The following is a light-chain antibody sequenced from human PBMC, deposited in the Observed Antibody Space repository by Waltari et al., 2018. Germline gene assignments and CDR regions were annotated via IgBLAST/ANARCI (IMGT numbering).Light chain of an antibody. J-gene: IGLJ3*02. V-gene: IGLV2-23*01. CDR3: SSHAGSSAPRM. Sequence: QSALIQPASVSGSPGQSIPMSCTETNSDVGSYNLVSWYQQYPGKVPKLLIYEGTKRPSGFSYRFSASKSGNTASLTISGLQAEDEADYYCSSHAGSSAPRMFGGGTKLTVL. CDR1: NSDVGSYNL. CDR2: EGT.